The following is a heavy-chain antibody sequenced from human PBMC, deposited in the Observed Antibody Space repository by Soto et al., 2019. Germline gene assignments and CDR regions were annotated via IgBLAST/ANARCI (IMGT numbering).Heavy chain of an antibody. V-gene: IGHV4-31*03. D-gene: IGHD3-10*01. Sequence: SETLSLTCTVSGGSISSGGYYWSWIRQHPGKGLEWIGYIYYSGSTYYNPSLKSRVTISVDTSKNQFSLKLSSVTVADTAVYYCARERGNRITMVRGAPSGGFWFDPWGQGTLVTVSS. J-gene: IGHJ5*02. CDR3: ARERGNRITMVRGAPSGGFWFDP. CDR2: IYYSGST. CDR1: GGSISSGGYY.